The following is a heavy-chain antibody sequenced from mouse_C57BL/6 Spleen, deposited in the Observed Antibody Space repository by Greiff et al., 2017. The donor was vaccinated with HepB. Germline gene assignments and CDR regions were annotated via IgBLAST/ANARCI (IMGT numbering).Heavy chain of an antibody. J-gene: IGHJ1*03. CDR1: GFTFSDFY. CDR2: SRNKANDYTT. Sequence: EVNLLESGGGLVQSGRSLRLSCATSGFTFSDFYMEWVRQAPGKGLEWIAASRNKANDYTTEYSASVKGRFIVSRDTSQSILYLQMNAMRAEDTAIYYCARDANYDYDGWYFDVWGTGTTVTVSS. V-gene: IGHV7-1*01. CDR3: ARDANYDYDGWYFDV. D-gene: IGHD2-4*01.